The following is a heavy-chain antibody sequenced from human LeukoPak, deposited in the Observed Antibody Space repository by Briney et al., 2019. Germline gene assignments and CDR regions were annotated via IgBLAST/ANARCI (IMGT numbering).Heavy chain of an antibody. V-gene: IGHV4-39*07. J-gene: IGHJ5*02. D-gene: IGHD3-9*01. CDR1: GGSISSSSYY. CDR3: ARTAPTSYYDILTGYQPFPNWFDP. Sequence: PSGTLSLTCTVSGGSISSSSYYWGWIRQPPGKGLEWIGSIYYSGSTYYNPSLKSRVTISVDTSKNQFSLKLSSVTAADTAVYYCARTAPTSYYDILTGYQPFPNWFDPWGQGTLVTVSS. CDR2: IYYSGST.